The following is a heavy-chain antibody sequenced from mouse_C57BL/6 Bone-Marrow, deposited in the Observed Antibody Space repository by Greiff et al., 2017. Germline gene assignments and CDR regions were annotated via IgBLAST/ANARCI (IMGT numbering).Heavy chain of an antibody. D-gene: IGHD3-1*01. CDR2: IDPSDSYT. Sequence: QVQLQQSGAELVMPGASVKLSCKASGYTFTSYWMHWVKQRPGQGLEWIGEIDPSDSYTNYNQKFKGKSTLTVDKSSSPAYMQLSSLTSEDSAVYYGAREGDRDPYFDYWGQGTTLTVSS. V-gene: IGHV1-69*01. CDR1: GYTFTSYW. CDR3: AREGDRDPYFDY. J-gene: IGHJ2*01.